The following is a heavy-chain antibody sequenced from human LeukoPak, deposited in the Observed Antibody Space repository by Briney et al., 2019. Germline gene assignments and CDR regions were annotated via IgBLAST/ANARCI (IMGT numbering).Heavy chain of an antibody. CDR1: GYTFTGYY. D-gene: IGHD6-25*01. CDR2: INPNSGNT. V-gene: IGHV1-2*02. Sequence: ASVKVSCKASGYTFTGYYMHWVRQAPGQGLEWMGWINPNSGNTHYAQKFQDRVTMTRDTSISTAYMELNSLRSDDTAVYYCAREGAAAEDVIWFDPWGQGTLVTVSS. J-gene: IGHJ5*02. CDR3: AREGAAAEDVIWFDP.